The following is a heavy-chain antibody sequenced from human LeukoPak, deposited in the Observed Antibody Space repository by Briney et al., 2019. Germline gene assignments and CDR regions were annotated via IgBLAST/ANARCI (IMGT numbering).Heavy chain of an antibody. CDR2: ISAYNGNT. Sequence: ASVTVSFKASGYTFTNYGISWVRQAPGQGREWMGWISAYNGNTNYAQKLQGTVTITTNTSTSTAYMELRSLRSNDTAVYYCARASLGYCSSTSCYSEAPYYMDVWGKGTTVTVSS. CDR3: ARASLGYCSSTSCYSEAPYYMDV. J-gene: IGHJ6*03. CDR1: GYTFTNYG. V-gene: IGHV1-18*01. D-gene: IGHD2-2*02.